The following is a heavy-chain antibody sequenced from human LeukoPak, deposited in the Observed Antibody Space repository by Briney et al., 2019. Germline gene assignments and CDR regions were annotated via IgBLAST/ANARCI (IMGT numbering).Heavy chain of an antibody. V-gene: IGHV3-21*01. CDR1: GFTSTSYS. CDR2: ISSSSSYI. CDR3: ARDLRGWFGDLAIDY. D-gene: IGHD3-10*01. J-gene: IGHJ4*02. Sequence: GGSLRLSCAASGFTSTSYSMNWVRQAPGKGLEWVSSISSSSSYIYYADSVKGRFTISRDNAKNSLHLQMNSLRAEDTAVYYCARDLRGWFGDLAIDYWGQGTLVTVSS.